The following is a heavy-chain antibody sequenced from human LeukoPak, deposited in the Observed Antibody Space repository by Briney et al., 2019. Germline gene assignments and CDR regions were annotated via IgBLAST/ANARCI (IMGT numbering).Heavy chain of an antibody. J-gene: IGHJ4*02. CDR2: IHHSGSA. V-gene: IGHV4-34*01. Sequence: PSETLSLTCAVYGGSFSGYYWTWIRQPPGKGLEWIGEIHHSGSANYNPSLKSRVTMSVDTSKSQFSLKLSSVTAADTAVYYCARVPYCSSTTCFGSYYNLGYWGQGTLVTVSS. CDR3: ARVPYCSSTTCFGSYYNLGY. CDR1: GGSFSGYY. D-gene: IGHD2-2*01.